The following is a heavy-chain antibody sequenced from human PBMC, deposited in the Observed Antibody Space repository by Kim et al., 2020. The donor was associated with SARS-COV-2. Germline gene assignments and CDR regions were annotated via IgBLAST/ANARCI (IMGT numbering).Heavy chain of an antibody. CDR2: IWYDGSNK. CDR1: GFTFSSYG. J-gene: IGHJ4*02. Sequence: GGSLRLSCAAYGFTFSSYGLHWVRQAPGKGLEWVALIWYDGSNKYYADSVKGRFTISRDNSKNTLYLQMNSLRAEDTAVYSCATDGGIAVAVIPRDYYFDYWGQGTLVTVSS. CDR3: ATDGGIAVAVIPRDYYFDY. V-gene: IGHV3-33*01. D-gene: IGHD6-19*01.